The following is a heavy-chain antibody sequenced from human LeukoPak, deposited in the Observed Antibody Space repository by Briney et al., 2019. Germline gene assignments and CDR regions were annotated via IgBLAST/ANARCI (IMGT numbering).Heavy chain of an antibody. D-gene: IGHD3-22*01. CDR1: GGSFSGYY. V-gene: IGHV4-34*01. CDR3: ARRRYYYDSSGYYYALIYYYYMDV. CDR2: INHSGST. Sequence: SETLSLTCAVYGGSFSGYYWSWIRQPPGKGLEWCGEINHSGSTNYNPSLKSRVTISVDTSKNQFSLKLSSVTAADTAVYYCARRRYYYDSSGYYYALIYYYYMDVWGKGTTVTISS. J-gene: IGHJ6*03.